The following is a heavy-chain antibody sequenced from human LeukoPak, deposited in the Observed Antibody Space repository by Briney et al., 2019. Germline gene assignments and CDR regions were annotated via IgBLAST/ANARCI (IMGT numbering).Heavy chain of an antibody. J-gene: IGHJ5*02. CDR1: GFTFTSSA. D-gene: IGHD1-26*01. Sequence: SVKVSCKASGFTFTSSAMQWVRQARGQRVERVGWIVVGSGNTNYAQKFQERVTITRDMSTSTAYMELSSLRSEDTAVYYCAAKLPVVGATWFDPWGQGTLVTVSS. CDR3: AAKLPVVGATWFDP. V-gene: IGHV1-58*02. CDR2: IVVGSGNT.